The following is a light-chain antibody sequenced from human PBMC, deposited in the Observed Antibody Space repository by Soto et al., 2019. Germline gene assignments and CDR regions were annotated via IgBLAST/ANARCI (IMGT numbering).Light chain of an antibody. CDR1: SSDVGYYIF. Sequence: QSVLTQPASVSGSPGQSITISCTGSSSDVGYYIFVSWYQQHPGKAPKRMIYDVNNRPSGVSNRFSGSKSGNTASLTISGLQAEDEADYYCCSYTTSSSYVFGPGTKLTVL. CDR2: DVN. CDR3: CSYTTSSSYV. V-gene: IGLV2-14*01. J-gene: IGLJ1*01.